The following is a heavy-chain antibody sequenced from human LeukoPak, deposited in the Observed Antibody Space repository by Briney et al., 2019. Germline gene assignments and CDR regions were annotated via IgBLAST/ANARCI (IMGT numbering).Heavy chain of an antibody. V-gene: IGHV3-23*01. Sequence: GGSVRLSCAASGFSVSKNYMIWVRQSPGRGLEWVSAISGSGGSTYYADSVKGRFTISRDNSKNTLYLQMNSLRAEDTAVYYCAKDGPRYYDSSGYYYVHYWGQGTLVTVSS. J-gene: IGHJ4*02. CDR2: ISGSGGST. D-gene: IGHD3-22*01. CDR1: GFSVSKNY. CDR3: AKDGPRYYDSSGYYYVHY.